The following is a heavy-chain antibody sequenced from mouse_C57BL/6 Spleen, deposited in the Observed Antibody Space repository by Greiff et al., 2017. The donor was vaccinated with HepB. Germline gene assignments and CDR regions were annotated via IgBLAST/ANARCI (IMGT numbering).Heavy chain of an antibody. CDR2: IYPGSGNT. V-gene: IGHV1-66*01. CDR3: ASSGSSYAMDY. CDR1: GYSFTSYY. J-gene: IGHJ4*01. Sequence: QVQLQQSGPELVKPGASVKISCKASGYSFTSYYIHWVKQRPGQGLEWIGWIYPGSGNTKYNEKFKGKATLAADTSSSTAYMQRSSLTSEDSAVYYCASSGSSYAMDYWGQGTSVTVSS. D-gene: IGHD1-1*01.